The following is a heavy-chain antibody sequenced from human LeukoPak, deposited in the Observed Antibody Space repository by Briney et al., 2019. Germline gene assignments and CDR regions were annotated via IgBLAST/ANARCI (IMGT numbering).Heavy chain of an antibody. Sequence: ASVKVSCKASGYTFTSYDINWVRQATGQGLEWMGWMNPNSGNTGYAQKFQGRVTMTRNTSISTAYMELSSLRSEDTAVYYCATGPERVEMATKHSGQGTLVTVSS. J-gene: IGHJ4*02. CDR3: ATGPERVEMATKH. V-gene: IGHV1-8*01. CDR2: MNPNSGNT. D-gene: IGHD5-24*01. CDR1: GYTFTSYD.